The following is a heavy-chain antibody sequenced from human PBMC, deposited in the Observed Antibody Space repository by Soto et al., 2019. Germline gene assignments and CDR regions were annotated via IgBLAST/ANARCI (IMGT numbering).Heavy chain of an antibody. J-gene: IGHJ4*02. CDR2: IYYSGST. V-gene: IGHV4-39*01. CDR3: ASFRGGATTGLGEYYFDY. CDR1: GGSISSSRYY. Sequence: SETLSLTCAVSGGSISSSRYYWGWIRQPPGKGLEWIGSIYYSGSTYYNPSLKSRVTISVDTSKNQFSLKLSSVTAADTAVYYCASFRGGATTGLGEYYFDYWGQGTLVTVSS. D-gene: IGHD1-26*01.